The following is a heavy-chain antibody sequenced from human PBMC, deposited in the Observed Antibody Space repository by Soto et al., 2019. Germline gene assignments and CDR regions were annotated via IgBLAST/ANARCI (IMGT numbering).Heavy chain of an antibody. CDR3: AKDHLTTTVTTVGY. J-gene: IGHJ4*02. CDR2: ISYHGSDK. D-gene: IGHD4-17*01. CDR1: GFTFSNYG. V-gene: IGHV3-30*18. Sequence: QVPLVESGGGVVQPGRSLRLSCAASGFTFSNYGMHWVRQAPGKGLEWVAVISYHGSDKYYADSVKGRFTISRDNSKNTLYLQMDSLRAEDPAVYYCAKDHLTTTVTTVGYWGQGTLVTVSS.